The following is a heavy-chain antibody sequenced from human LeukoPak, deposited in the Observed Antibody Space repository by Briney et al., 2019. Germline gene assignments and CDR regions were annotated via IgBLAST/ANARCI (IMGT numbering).Heavy chain of an antibody. V-gene: IGHV4-34*01. Sequence: SETLSLTCAVYGGSFSGYYWSWIRQPPGKGLEWIGEINHSGSTNYNPSLKSRVTISVDTSKNQFSLKLSSVTAADTAVCYCARPRWYPYGMDVWGQGTTVTVSS. CDR2: INHSGST. CDR3: ARPRWYPYGMDV. D-gene: IGHD4-23*01. CDR1: GGSFSGYY. J-gene: IGHJ6*02.